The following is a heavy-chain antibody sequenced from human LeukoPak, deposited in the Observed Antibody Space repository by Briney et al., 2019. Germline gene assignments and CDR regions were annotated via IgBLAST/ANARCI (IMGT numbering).Heavy chain of an antibody. CDR1: GYTFTDYY. J-gene: IGHJ6*02. D-gene: IGHD6-13*01. Sequence: ASVKVSCKASGYTFTDYYMHWVRQAPGQGLEWMGLINPNSGGTNYAQKSQGRVTMTTDTSISTAYMEVSRLRSDDTAVYYCARVRIGQQLDKYYYYAMDVWGQGTTVTVSS. CDR2: INPNSGGT. V-gene: IGHV1-2*02. CDR3: ARVRIGQQLDKYYYYAMDV.